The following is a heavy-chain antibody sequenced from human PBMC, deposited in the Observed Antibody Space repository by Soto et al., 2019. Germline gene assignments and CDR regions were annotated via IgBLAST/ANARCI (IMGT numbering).Heavy chain of an antibody. J-gene: IGHJ4*02. Sequence: GGSLRLSCTASGFTFGDYAMSWFRQAPGKGLEWVGFIRSKAYGGTTEYAASVKGRLTISRDDSKSIAYLQMNSLKTEDTAVYYCTRVSSGGSGWYQNDYWGQGTLVTVSS. CDR3: TRVSSGGSGWYQNDY. V-gene: IGHV3-49*03. D-gene: IGHD6-19*01. CDR2: IRSKAYGGTT. CDR1: GFTFGDYA.